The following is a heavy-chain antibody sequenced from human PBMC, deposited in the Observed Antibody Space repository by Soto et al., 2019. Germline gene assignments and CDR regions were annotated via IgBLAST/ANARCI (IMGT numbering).Heavy chain of an antibody. CDR3: ARHDCISSSCYYYYYYGMDV. V-gene: IGHV1-69*12. D-gene: IGHD2-2*01. J-gene: IGHJ6*02. CDR2: IIPIFDTA. CDR1: GGTFSTYA. Sequence: QVQLVQAGGEVKKPGSSVKVSCKASGGTFSTYAISWVRQAPGQGLEWMGGIIPIFDTANYAQKFQGRVTITADESTSTAYMELSSLGSEDTAVYYCARHDCISSSCYYYYYYGMDVWGQGTTVTVSS.